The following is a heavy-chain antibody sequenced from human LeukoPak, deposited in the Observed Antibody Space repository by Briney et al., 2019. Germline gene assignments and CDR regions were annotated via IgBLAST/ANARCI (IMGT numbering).Heavy chain of an antibody. CDR2: IHTSGST. CDR1: DGSISNSF. CDR3: ANSYDGKIVPFDD. V-gene: IGHV4-4*09. Sequence: SETLSLTCTVPDGSISNSFWNWVRQPPGKGLEWIAYIHTSGSTNYNPAFKSRVTLSVDTSKSQFSLRLNSVTASDTAVYYCANSYDGKIVPFDDWGQGTLVTVSS. J-gene: IGHJ4*02. D-gene: IGHD4-23*01.